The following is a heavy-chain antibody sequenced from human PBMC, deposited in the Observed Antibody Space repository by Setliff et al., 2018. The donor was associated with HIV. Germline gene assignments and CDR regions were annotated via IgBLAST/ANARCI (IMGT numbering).Heavy chain of an antibody. CDR2: IYPGDSDT. J-gene: IGHJ6*03. CDR1: GYSFTNYW. CDR3: ARHVSSGLRLYHHYVDV. D-gene: IGHD2-15*01. V-gene: IGHV5-51*01. Sequence: PGESLKISCKGSGYSFTNYWIGWVRQMPGKGLEWVGIIYPGDSDTRYSPSFQGQVTISADKSISTAYLQWRSLKASDTATYYCARHVSSGLRLYHHYVDVWGKGTTVTVSS.